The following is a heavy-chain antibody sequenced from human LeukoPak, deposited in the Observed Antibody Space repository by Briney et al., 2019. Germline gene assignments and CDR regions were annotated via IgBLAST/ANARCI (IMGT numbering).Heavy chain of an antibody. CDR1: GDSISSTYYY. J-gene: IGHJ6*02. CDR3: ARRSHCDVGSCPPV. CDR2: IYYGGET. D-gene: IGHD1-26*01. V-gene: IGHV4-39*01. Sequence: PPETLSLTCTVSGDSISSTYYYWVWIRQPPGKGLEWIGSIYYGGETYYNPSLRSRVTISSDTSKNQFSLSLNSVTATDTAVYYCARRSHCDVGSCPPVWGQGTTVTVSS.